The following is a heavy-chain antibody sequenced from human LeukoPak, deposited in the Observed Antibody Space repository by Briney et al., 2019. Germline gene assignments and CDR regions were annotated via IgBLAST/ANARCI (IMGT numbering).Heavy chain of an antibody. CDR3: ARGRSSAFDV. CDR1: GDSLSSSGVA. D-gene: IGHD6-25*01. V-gene: IGHV6-1*01. J-gene: IGHJ3*01. Sequence: SQTLSLTCAISGDSLSSSGVAWNWVRQSPSRGLEWLGRTYHTSKWTSDYAVSVKSRIVVNPDTSKNQFSLQLNSMTSEDTAVYFCARGRSSAFDVWGQGTMVTVSS. CDR2: TYHTSKWTS.